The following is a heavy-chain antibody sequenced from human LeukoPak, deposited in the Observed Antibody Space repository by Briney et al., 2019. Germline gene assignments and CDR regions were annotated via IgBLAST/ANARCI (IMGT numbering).Heavy chain of an antibody. CDR2: LWKDGSNN. Sequence: TGGSLRLSCVASGFTLRNYGMHWVRQAPGKGLEWVAVLWKDGSNNFYADSVKGRFRFSRDNSKDMLHLQMNSLRAEDTAVCYCAKEYEIFVGAFDIWGQGTMVTVSS. J-gene: IGHJ3*02. D-gene: IGHD3-9*01. V-gene: IGHV3-33*06. CDR1: GFTLRNYG. CDR3: AKEYEIFVGAFDI.